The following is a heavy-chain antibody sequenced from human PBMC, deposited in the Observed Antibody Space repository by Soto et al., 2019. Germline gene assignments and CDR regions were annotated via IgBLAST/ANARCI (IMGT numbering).Heavy chain of an antibody. J-gene: IGHJ6*02. CDR2: ISAYNGNT. CDR1: GYTFTSYG. V-gene: IGHV1-18*01. D-gene: IGHD2-8*01. Sequence: QVQLVQCGAEVKKPGASVKVSCKASGYTFTSYGISWVRQAPGQGLEWMGWISAYNGNTNYAQKLQGRVTMTTDTTTSTAYMELRRRRSDDTAVYYCARVGLYCTNGVCYYPHPYYDGMDVWGQGTTVTVSS. CDR3: ARVGLYCTNGVCYYPHPYYDGMDV.